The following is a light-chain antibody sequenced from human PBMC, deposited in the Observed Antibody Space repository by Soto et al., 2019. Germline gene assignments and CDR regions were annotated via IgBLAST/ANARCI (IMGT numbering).Light chain of an antibody. CDR1: SSDVGGYNY. J-gene: IGLJ2*01. CDR2: AVT. CDR3: CSYAASDSVV. V-gene: IGLV2-11*01. Sequence: QSALTQPRSVSGSPGQSVTISCSGTSSDVGGYNYVSWYQQHPGKAPKLIIDAVTERPSGVPDRVSGSKSGNTASLTISGLQTDDGAEYYCCSYAASDSVVFGAGSKLTVL.